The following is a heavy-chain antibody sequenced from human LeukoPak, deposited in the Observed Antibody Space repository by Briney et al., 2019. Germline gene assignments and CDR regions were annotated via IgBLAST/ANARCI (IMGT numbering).Heavy chain of an antibody. CDR3: ARAGGYYYDSSGYYDYYFDY. J-gene: IGHJ4*02. V-gene: IGHV1-18*01. CDR1: GYTFTSHG. CDR2: ISTYNGNT. Sequence: ASVKVSCKASGYTFTSHGISWVRQAPGQGLEWMGWISTYNGNTNYAQKLQGRVSMTTDTSTSTAYMDLRSLRSDDTAVYYCARAGGYYYDSSGYYDYYFDYWGQGTLVTVSS. D-gene: IGHD3-22*01.